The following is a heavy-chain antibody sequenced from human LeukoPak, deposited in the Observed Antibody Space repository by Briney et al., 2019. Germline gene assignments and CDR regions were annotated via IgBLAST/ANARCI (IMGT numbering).Heavy chain of an antibody. CDR2: IYYSGST. Sequence: SETLSLTCTVSGGSISSYYWSWIRQPPGKGLEWIGYIYYSGSTNYNPSLKSRVTISVDTSKNQFSLKLSSVTAADTAVYYCARALVSSVEMDVWGQGTTVTVSS. D-gene: IGHD2-2*01. CDR1: GGSISSYY. V-gene: IGHV4-59*01. J-gene: IGHJ6*02. CDR3: ARALVSSVEMDV.